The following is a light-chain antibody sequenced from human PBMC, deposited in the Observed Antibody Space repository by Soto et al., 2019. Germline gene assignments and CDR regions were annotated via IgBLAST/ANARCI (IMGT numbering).Light chain of an antibody. V-gene: IGLV1-51*02. CDR1: SSNIGNNY. CDR3: GTWDSSLSVYV. Sequence: QSALTQPPSVSAAPGQKVTISCSGSSSNIGNNYVSWYQQLPGTAPKLLIYENNKRPSGIPDRFSGSKSGTSATLGITGLQTGDEADYYCGTWDSSLSVYVFGTGTKVNVL. J-gene: IGLJ1*01. CDR2: ENN.